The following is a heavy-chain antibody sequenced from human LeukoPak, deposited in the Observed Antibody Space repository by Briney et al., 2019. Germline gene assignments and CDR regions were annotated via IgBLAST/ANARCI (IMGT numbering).Heavy chain of an antibody. Sequence: SETLSLTCTVSGGSISSSSYYWGWIRQPPGKGLEWIGSIYYSGSTYYNPSLKSRVTISVDTSKNQFSLKLSSVTAADTAVYYCARAESRDGYWFDPWGQGTLVTVSS. V-gene: IGHV4-39*07. D-gene: IGHD5-24*01. CDR3: ARAESRDGYWFDP. J-gene: IGHJ5*02. CDR2: IYYSGST. CDR1: GGSISSSSYY.